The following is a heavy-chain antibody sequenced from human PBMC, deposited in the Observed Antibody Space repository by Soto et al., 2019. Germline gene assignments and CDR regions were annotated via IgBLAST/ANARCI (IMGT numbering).Heavy chain of an antibody. V-gene: IGHV4-4*02. CDR1: GGSISSSNW. CDR2: IYHSGST. CDR3: ARGVVADYGDEIPHYYFDY. Sequence: QVQLQESGPGLVKPSGTLSLTCAVSGGSISSSNWWSWVRQPPGKGLEWIGEIYHSGSTNYNPSLESPVTISVDKSKNQFSLKLSSVTAADTAVYYCARGVVADYGDEIPHYYFDYWGQGTLVTVSS. J-gene: IGHJ4*02. D-gene: IGHD4-17*01.